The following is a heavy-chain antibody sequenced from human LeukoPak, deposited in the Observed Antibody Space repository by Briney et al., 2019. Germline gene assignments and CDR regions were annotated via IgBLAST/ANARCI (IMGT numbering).Heavy chain of an antibody. CDR2: IYYSGRT. J-gene: IGHJ1*01. CDR1: GDSFSRSDSY. V-gene: IGHV4-39*01. CDR3: ARRRYYDGSGYLE. Sequence: SETLSLTCSVSGDSFSRSDSYWDWIRQRPGKGLEWIGTIYYSGRTYYSPSLKSRVTMSVDPSNNQFSLNLRSVTAADTALYYCARRRYYDGSGYLEWGQGTLLSVSS. D-gene: IGHD3-22*01.